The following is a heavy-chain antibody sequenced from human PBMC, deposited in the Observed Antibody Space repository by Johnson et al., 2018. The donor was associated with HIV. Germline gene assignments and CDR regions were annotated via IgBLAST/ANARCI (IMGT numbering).Heavy chain of an antibody. CDR2: ISSSGSTI. V-gene: IGHV3-11*01. D-gene: IGHD3-22*01. CDR3: ARGVSSGYYSNAFDV. Sequence: QVQLVESGGGLVKPGGSLRLSCAASGFSISDYYMSWIRQAPGKGLEWISYISSSGSTIYCADSVTGRFTISRDNAKNSLYLHMNSLRAEDTALYYWARGVSSGYYSNAFDVWGQGTMGTVSS. CDR1: GFSISDYY. J-gene: IGHJ3*01.